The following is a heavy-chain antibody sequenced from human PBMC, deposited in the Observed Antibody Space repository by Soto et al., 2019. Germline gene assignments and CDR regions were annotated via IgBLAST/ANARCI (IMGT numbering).Heavy chain of an antibody. CDR3: ARESGAGATNWFDP. CDR1: GASITSGGYS. J-gene: IGHJ5*02. V-gene: IGHV4-30-2*01. CDR2: INYDGSS. Sequence: QLQLQESGSGLVKPSQTLSLTCAVSGASITSGGYSWRWIRQPPGKGLEWIGDINYDGSSYYNPSLRSRVAIFLDRSKNQFSLKLTSVTAADTAIYYCARESGAGATNWFDPRGQGILVTVSS. D-gene: IGHD1-26*01.